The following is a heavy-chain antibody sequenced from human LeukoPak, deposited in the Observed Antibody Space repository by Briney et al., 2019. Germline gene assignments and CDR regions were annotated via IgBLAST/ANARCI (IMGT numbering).Heavy chain of an antibody. Sequence: PGRSLRLSCAASGFIFSDYAMHWVRQAPGKGLEWVARVSYDGSQEYSADSVMGRFSISRDNSNNTLYLQMNSLGAEDTAMYFCTSLYRRSDAFDIWGQGTMVTVSS. CDR3: TSLYRRSDAFDI. CDR2: VSYDGSQE. J-gene: IGHJ3*02. CDR1: GFIFSDYA. V-gene: IGHV3-30*04. D-gene: IGHD5-12*01.